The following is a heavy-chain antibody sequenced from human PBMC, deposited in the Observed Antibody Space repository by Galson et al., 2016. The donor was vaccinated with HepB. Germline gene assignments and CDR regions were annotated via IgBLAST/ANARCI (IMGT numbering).Heavy chain of an antibody. CDR1: GLTQVS. J-gene: IGHJ3*02. V-gene: IGHV3-15*05. Sequence: SLRLSCAVSGLTQVSMTWVRQAPGKGLEWVGRIKRKVDGGTTDYAALVKDRFNISRDDSTNTFFLHMNSLKTEDSATYYCATQISFKLNSRWALEIWGQGTLVDVSS. D-gene: IGHD4-23*01. CDR2: IKRKVDGGTT. CDR3: ATQISFKLNSRWALEI.